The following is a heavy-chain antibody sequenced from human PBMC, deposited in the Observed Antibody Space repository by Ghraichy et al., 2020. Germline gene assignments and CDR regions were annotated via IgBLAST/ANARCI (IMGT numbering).Heavy chain of an antibody. J-gene: IGHJ3*02. V-gene: IGHV4-39*01. D-gene: IGHD3-10*01. CDR1: GGSISSSSYY. CDR3: ARHVRGSGVMGAFDI. CDR2: IYYSGST. Sequence: SETLSLTCTVSGGSISSSSYYWGWIRQPPGKGLEWIGSIYYSGSTYYNPSLKSRVTISVDTSKNQFSLKLSSVTAADTAVYYCARHVRGSGVMGAFDIWGQGTMVTVSS.